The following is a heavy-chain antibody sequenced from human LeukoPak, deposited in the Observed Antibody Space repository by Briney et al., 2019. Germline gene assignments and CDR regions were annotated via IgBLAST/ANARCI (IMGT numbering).Heavy chain of an antibody. V-gene: IGHV3-48*03. CDR2: INSRGTTI. D-gene: IGHD6-19*01. CDR1: GFTFSGYE. J-gene: IGHJ4*02. Sequence: GGSLRLSCAASGFTFSGYEMNWVRQSPGKGLEWISYINSRGTTIYYADSVRGRFTVSRDNAKNSLYLQMNSLRAEDTAVYYCARADGSVAGPPSGHWGQGTLVTVSS. CDR3: ARADGSVAGPPSGH.